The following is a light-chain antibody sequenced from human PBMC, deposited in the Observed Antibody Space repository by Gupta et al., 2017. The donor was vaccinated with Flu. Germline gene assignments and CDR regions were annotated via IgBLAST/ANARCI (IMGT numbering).Light chain of an antibody. CDR3: QQYYSYPQT. V-gene: IGKV1-8*01. CDR1: QGISSY. Sequence: AIRMTQSPSSFSASTGDRVTITCRASQGISSYLAWYQQKPGKAPKLLIYAASTLQSGVPSRFSGSGSGTDFTLTISCLQSEDFATYYCQQYYSYPQTFAQGTKVEIK. CDR2: AAS. J-gene: IGKJ1*01.